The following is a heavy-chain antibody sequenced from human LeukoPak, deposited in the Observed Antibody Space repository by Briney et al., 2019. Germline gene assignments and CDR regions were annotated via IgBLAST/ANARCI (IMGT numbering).Heavy chain of an antibody. CDR3: AKKGYYDGSGYYMYYFDH. CDR2: ISGSGGTA. CDR1: GFTFSIYA. Sequence: GGSLRLSCAASGFTFSIYAMSWVRQAPGEGLEWVSAISGSGGTAYYADSVKGRFTISRDNSKNTLYLQMNSLRAEDTAVYYCAKKGYYDGSGYYMYYFDHWGQGTLVTVSS. D-gene: IGHD3-22*01. J-gene: IGHJ4*02. V-gene: IGHV3-23*01.